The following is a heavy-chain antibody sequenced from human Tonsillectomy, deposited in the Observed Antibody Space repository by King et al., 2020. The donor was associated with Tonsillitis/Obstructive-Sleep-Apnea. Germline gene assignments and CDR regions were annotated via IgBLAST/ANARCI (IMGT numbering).Heavy chain of an antibody. D-gene: IGHD3-10*01. Sequence: VQLVESGGGLVQPGGSLRLSCSASGFTFSSYAMHWVRQAPGKGLEYVSAISSNGGSTYYADSVKGRFTISRDNSKNTLYLQMSSLRAEDTAVYYCVKGALLWFGELSYFDYWGQGTLVTVPS. CDR1: GFTFSSYA. J-gene: IGHJ4*02. CDR3: VKGALLWFGELSYFDY. CDR2: ISSNGGST. V-gene: IGHV3-64D*06.